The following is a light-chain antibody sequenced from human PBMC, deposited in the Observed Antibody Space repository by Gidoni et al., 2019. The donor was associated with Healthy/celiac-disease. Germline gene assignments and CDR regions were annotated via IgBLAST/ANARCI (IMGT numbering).Light chain of an antibody. CDR3: QQYNNWPPYT. J-gene: IGKJ2*01. V-gene: IGKV3-15*01. CDR1: QCVSSN. CDR2: GAS. Sequence: EIVMTQSPAPLSVSPGERATLSCRASQCVSSNLAWYQQKPGQAPRLLIYGASTRDTGIPARFSGSGSGTEFTLTISSLQSEDFAVYYCQQYNNWPPYTFGQGTKLEIK.